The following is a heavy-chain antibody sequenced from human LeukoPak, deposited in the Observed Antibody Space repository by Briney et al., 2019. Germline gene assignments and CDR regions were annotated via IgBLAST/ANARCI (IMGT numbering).Heavy chain of an antibody. J-gene: IGHJ6*03. CDR2: IYSDNT. Sequence: GGSLRLSCTVSGFTVSSNSMSWVRQAPGKGLEWVSFIYSDNTHYSDSVKGRFTISRDNSKNTLYLQMNSLRAEDTAVYYCARAYDFWSGYYPKVYYYYYMDVWGKGTTVTVSS. D-gene: IGHD3-3*01. CDR1: GFTVSSNS. V-gene: IGHV3-53*01. CDR3: ARAYDFWSGYYPKVYYYYYMDV.